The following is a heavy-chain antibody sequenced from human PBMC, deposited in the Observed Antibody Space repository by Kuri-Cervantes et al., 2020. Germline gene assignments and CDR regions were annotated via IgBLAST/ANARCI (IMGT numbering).Heavy chain of an antibody. J-gene: IGHJ4*02. CDR3: AREMSYYDSSGYYYLFDY. Sequence: FCSASGFSSSSYGMLRGRQAPGKGLEWVAVISYDGSNKYYADSVKGRFTISRDNSKNTLYLQMNSLRAEDTAVYYCAREMSYYDSSGYYYLFDYWGQGTLVTVSS. V-gene: IGHV3-30*03. CDR2: ISYDGSNK. CDR1: GFSSSSYG. D-gene: IGHD3-22*01.